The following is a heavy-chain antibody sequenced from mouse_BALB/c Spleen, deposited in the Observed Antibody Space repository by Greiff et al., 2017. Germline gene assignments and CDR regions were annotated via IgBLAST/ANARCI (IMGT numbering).Heavy chain of an antibody. CDR3: ARTSLGEGAWFAY. V-gene: IGHV1S81*02. J-gene: IGHJ3*01. CDR1: GYTFTSYW. Sequence: QVQLQQPGAELVKPGASVKLSCKASGYTFTSYWMHWVRQRPGQGLEWIGEINPSNGRTNYNEKFKGKATLTVDKTSSTAYMQLSSLTSEDSAVYYSARTSLGEGAWFAYWGQGTLVTVSA. D-gene: IGHD4-1*01. CDR2: INPSNGRT.